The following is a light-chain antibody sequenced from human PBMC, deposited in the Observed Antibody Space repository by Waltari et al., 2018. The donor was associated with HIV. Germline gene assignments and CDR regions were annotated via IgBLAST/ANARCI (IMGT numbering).Light chain of an antibody. CDR1: NLRTYY. CDR2: GKN. CDR3: KTRDRSGNLYV. J-gene: IGLJ1*01. Sequence: SSELTQDPAVSVALGQTVKIPCQGDNLRTYYASWYQQKPGQAPVLVSYGKNRRPSEIPDRFSSSASRNKAFLTITGAQAEDEADYYCKTRDRSGNLYVFGTGTTVTVL. V-gene: IGLV3-19*01.